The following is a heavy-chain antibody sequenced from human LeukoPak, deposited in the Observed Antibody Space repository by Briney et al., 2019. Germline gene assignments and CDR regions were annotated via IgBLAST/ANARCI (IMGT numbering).Heavy chain of an antibody. CDR2: IYYSGST. CDR3: ARVGNIAAAGPDY. Sequence: PSETLSLTCTVSGGSISSGDYYWSWIRQPPGKGLEWIGYIYYSGSTYYNPSLKSRVTISADTSKNQFSLKLSSVTAADTAVYYCARVGNIAAAGPDYWGQGTLVTVSS. J-gene: IGHJ4*02. CDR1: GGSISSGDYY. D-gene: IGHD6-13*01. V-gene: IGHV4-30-4*01.